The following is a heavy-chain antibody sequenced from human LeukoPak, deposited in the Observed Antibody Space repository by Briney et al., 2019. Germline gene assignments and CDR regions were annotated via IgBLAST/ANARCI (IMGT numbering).Heavy chain of an antibody. D-gene: IGHD3-3*01. Sequence: PSETLSLTCTVSGGSISSYYWSWIRQPPGKGLEWIGYIYYSGSTNYNPSLKSRVTISVDTSKNQFSLKLSSVTAADTAVYYCARSTDFWSGYYTTDYDYWGQGTLVTVSS. CDR1: GGSISSYY. CDR3: ARSTDFWSGYYTTDYDY. CDR2: IYYSGST. J-gene: IGHJ4*02. V-gene: IGHV4-59*12.